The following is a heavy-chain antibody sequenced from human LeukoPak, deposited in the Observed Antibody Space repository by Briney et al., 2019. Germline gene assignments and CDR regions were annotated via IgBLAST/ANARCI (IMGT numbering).Heavy chain of an antibody. CDR2: ISYDGSNK. CDR1: GFTFSSYA. J-gene: IGHJ4*02. CDR3: AKGGSYPIDY. Sequence: QSGGSLRLSCAASGFTFSSYAMHWVRQAPGKGLEWVAVISYDGSNKYYADSVKGRFTISRDNSKNTLYLQMNSLRAEDTAVYYCAKGGSYPIDYWGQGALVTVSS. V-gene: IGHV3-30-3*01. D-gene: IGHD1-26*01.